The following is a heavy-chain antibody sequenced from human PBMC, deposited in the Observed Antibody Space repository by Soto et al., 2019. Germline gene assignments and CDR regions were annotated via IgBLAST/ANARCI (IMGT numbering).Heavy chain of an antibody. D-gene: IGHD3-16*01. CDR2: IYYSGTT. CDR3: ARCPLIRSPSRTSTYFDY. CDR1: GGSISTTSYY. Sequence: QLQLQESGPGLVKPSETLSLTCTVSGGSISTTSYYWGWIRQSPGKGLEWIGSIYYSGTTYYNPSLNSRVTISIETSKTQFSLILTSVTAADTAIYYCARCPLIRSPSRTSTYFDYWGQGILVTVSS. V-gene: IGHV4-39*01. J-gene: IGHJ4*02.